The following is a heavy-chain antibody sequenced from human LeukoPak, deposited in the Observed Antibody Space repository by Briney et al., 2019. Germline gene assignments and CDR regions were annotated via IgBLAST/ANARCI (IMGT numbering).Heavy chain of an antibody. J-gene: IGHJ4*02. CDR2: IRPDGSEK. CDR3: AKDSWGYSGYDPFDY. Sequence: PGGSLRLSCAASGFTFSTYWMSWVRQAPGKGLEWVANIRPDGSEKYYVDSVKGRLTISRDNAKNSLFLQMNSLRAEDTAVYYCAKDSWGYSGYDPFDYWGQGTLVTVSS. CDR1: GFTFSTYW. V-gene: IGHV3-7*03. D-gene: IGHD5-12*01.